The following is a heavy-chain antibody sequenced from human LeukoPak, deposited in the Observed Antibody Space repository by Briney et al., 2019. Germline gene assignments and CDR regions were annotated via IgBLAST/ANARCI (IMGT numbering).Heavy chain of an antibody. D-gene: IGHD3-3*01. J-gene: IGHJ4*02. CDR2: INQDGSEK. CDR1: GFTFSAFW. CDR3: ASWSGSSVLDY. V-gene: IGHV3-7*01. Sequence: GGSLRLSCAAPGFTFSAFWMTWIRQAPGKGLEWVAHINQDGSEKHYVDSVKGRFTISRDNAKNLLFLQMNSLRAEDTAVYYCASWSGSSVLDYWGQGTLVTVSS.